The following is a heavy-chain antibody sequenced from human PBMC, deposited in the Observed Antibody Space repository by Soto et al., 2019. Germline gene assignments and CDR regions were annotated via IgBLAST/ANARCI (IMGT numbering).Heavy chain of an antibody. Sequence: EVQLVESGGGVVQPGGSLRLFCAASDFTFSNYWMYWVRQAPGKGLVWVSRIKSDGSSTSYADSVEGRFTISRDNAKNTLYLQMNSLRGEDTAVYYCARSPSSGWYYFDYWGQGALVTVSS. J-gene: IGHJ4*02. CDR2: IKSDGSST. CDR3: ARSPSSGWYYFDY. CDR1: DFTFSNYW. D-gene: IGHD6-19*01. V-gene: IGHV3-74*01.